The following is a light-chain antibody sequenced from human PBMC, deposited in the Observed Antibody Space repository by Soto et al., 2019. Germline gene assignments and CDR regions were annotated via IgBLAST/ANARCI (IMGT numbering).Light chain of an antibody. Sequence: QSALTQPASVSGSPGQSITISCTGTSSDVGAYNYVSWYQHHPGKVPQLMIYDVSNRPSGVSNRLSGSKSGNTASLTISGLQAEDEADYYCSSYTSSNTYVFGTGTKVTVL. CDR1: SSDVGAYNY. V-gene: IGLV2-14*03. CDR3: SSYTSSNTYV. CDR2: DVS. J-gene: IGLJ1*01.